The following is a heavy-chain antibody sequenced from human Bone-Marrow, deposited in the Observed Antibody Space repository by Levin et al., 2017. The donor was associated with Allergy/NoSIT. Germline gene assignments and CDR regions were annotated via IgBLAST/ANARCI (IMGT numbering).Heavy chain of an antibody. D-gene: IGHD2-15*01. CDR2: ISEGGDYI. V-gene: IGHV3-23*01. CDR1: GFTFSSYA. J-gene: IGHJ4*02. CDR3: AKNFLRGEACYDY. Sequence: GGSLRLSCATSGFTFSSYAMTWVRQAPGKGLEWVAAISEGGDYIYYADSVKGRFTISRDNSKNTLYLQMNSLRAEDTAIYYCAKNFLRGEACYDYWGQGTLVPVSS.